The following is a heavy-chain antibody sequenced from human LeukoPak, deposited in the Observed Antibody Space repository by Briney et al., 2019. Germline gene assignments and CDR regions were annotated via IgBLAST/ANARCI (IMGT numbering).Heavy chain of an antibody. J-gene: IGHJ6*03. CDR2: ISTYNGDT. D-gene: IGHD2-2*01. Sequence: ASVKVSCMTSGFSFHTYGITWVRQAPGQGLEWMGWISTYNGDTNYAQKFHGRVSMTTDTSTNTAYLELRGLRSNDTAVYFCASPAQGAYEFYYMSVWGKGTTVTVSS. CDR3: ASPAQGAYEFYYMSV. V-gene: IGHV1-18*01. CDR1: GFSFHTYG.